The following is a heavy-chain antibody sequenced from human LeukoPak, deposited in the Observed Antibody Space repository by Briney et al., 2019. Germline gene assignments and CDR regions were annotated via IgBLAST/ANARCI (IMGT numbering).Heavy chain of an antibody. CDR1: GGSISSGGYY. Sequence: SETLSPTCTVSGGSISSGGYYWSWIRQHPGKGLEWIGYIYYSGSTNYNPSLKSRVTISVDTSKNQFSLKLSSVTAADTAVYYCASHYYDSSGYTAEYFQHWGQGTLVTVSS. CDR2: IYYSGST. V-gene: IGHV4-61*08. J-gene: IGHJ1*01. D-gene: IGHD3-22*01. CDR3: ASHYYDSSGYTAEYFQH.